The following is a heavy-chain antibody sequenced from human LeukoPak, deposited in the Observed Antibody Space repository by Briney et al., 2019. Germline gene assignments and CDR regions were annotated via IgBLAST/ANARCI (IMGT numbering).Heavy chain of an antibody. CDR3: ARGFAPADYYYYGMDV. Sequence: GGSLRLSCAVSGFTFSDYSMDWVRQAPGKGPEWVSYISDTGHAIYYADSVKGRFIISRDNARNSLYLQMNSLRDEDTAVYYCARGFAPADYYYYGMDVWGQGTTVTVSS. D-gene: IGHD6-13*01. J-gene: IGHJ6*02. CDR1: GFTFSDYS. V-gene: IGHV3-48*02. CDR2: ISDTGHAI.